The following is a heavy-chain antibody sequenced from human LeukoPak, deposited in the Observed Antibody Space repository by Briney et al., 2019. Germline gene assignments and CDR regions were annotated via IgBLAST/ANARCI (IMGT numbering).Heavy chain of an antibody. Sequence: GGSLRLSCAASGFTFSSYEMNWVRQAPGKGLEWVSYISSSGSTIYYADSVKGRFTISRDNAKNSLYLQMNSLRAEDTAVYYCARDSSQGLYYYGMDVWGKGTTVTVSS. J-gene: IGHJ6*04. CDR1: GFTFSSYE. CDR3: ARDSSQGLYYYGMDV. CDR2: ISSSGSTI. V-gene: IGHV3-48*03.